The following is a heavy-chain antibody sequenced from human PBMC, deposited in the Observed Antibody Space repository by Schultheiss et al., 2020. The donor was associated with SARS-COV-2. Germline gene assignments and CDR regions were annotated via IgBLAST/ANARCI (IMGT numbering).Heavy chain of an antibody. V-gene: IGHV4-30-4*01. D-gene: IGHD2-15*01. CDR1: GGSISSGEYY. J-gene: IGHJ4*02. CDR2: IYHSGST. CDR3: ARQLRTLAGYYFDY. Sequence: SETLSLTCTVSGGSISSGEYYWSWIRQPPGKGLEWIGYIYHSGSTYYNPSLKSRITISVDTSKNQFSLKLSSVTAADTAVYYCARQLRTLAGYYFDYWGQGILVTVAS.